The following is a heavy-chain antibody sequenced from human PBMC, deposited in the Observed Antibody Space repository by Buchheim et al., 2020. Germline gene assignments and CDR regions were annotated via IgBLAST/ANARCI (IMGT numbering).Heavy chain of an antibody. CDR2: IIPIFGTA. J-gene: IGHJ3*02. CDR1: GGTFSSYA. CDR3: ASHEGWVTNDYGDYRDDAFDI. V-gene: IGHV1-69*01. D-gene: IGHD4-17*01. Sequence: QVQLVQSGAEVKKPGSSVKVSCKASGGTFSSYAISWVRQAPGQGLEWMGGIIPIFGTANYAQKFQGRVTITADESTSTAYMELSSLRSEDTAVYYCASHEGWVTNDYGDYRDDAFDIWGQGT.